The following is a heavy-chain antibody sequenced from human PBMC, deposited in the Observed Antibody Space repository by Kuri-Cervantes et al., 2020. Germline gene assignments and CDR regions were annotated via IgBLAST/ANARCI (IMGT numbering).Heavy chain of an antibody. CDR2: INHTGST. D-gene: IGHD4-17*01. V-gene: IGHV4-34*01. J-gene: IGHJ5*02. CDR3: ARHGDYRFDH. Sequence: SETLSLTFAVSGGSFSGYYWSWIRQPPGEGREWIGEINHTGSTNYNPSLKSRVTISLDTSKTQFSLKLRSLTAADTALYYFARHGDYRFDHWGQGVLVTVSS. CDR1: GGSFSGYY.